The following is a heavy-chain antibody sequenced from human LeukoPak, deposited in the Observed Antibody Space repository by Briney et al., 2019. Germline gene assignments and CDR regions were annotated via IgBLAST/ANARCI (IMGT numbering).Heavy chain of an antibody. CDR3: ARDAVGYCSGGSCFLDY. Sequence: PGGSLRLSCAASGFTFSSYEMNWVRQAPGKGLEWVSYISSSGSTIYYADSVKGRFTISRDNAKNSLYLQMNSLRAEDTAVYYCARDAVGYCSGGSCFLDYWGQGTLVTVSS. D-gene: IGHD2-15*01. V-gene: IGHV3-48*03. J-gene: IGHJ4*02. CDR1: GFTFSSYE. CDR2: ISSSGSTI.